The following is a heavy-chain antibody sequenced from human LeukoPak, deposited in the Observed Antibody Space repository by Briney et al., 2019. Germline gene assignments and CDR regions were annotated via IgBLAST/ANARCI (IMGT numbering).Heavy chain of an antibody. J-gene: IGHJ4*02. Sequence: SGTLSLTCGVSGGSISNTNWWTWVRPPPGKGLEWIGEVNVKGSTNYNPSLKSRVAISVDKSENHISLKLTSVTAADTAVYYCAREGGPYRPLDYSGQGTLVTVAS. V-gene: IGHV4-4*02. CDR1: GGSISNTNW. CDR2: VNVKGST. CDR3: AREGGPYRPLDY.